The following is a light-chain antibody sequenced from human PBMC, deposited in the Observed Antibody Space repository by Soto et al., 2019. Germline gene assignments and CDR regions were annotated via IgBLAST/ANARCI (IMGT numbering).Light chain of an antibody. CDR3: GSYAGSYTWV. CDR1: SSDVGGYNF. Sequence: QSALTQPRSVSGSPGQSVTISCTGTSSDVGGYNFVSWYQQHPGKAPKLMIYDVSKRPSGVPDRFSGSKSGNPASLTISGLQAEDEADYYCGSYAGSYTWVFGGGTKVTVL. CDR2: DVS. J-gene: IGLJ2*01. V-gene: IGLV2-11*01.